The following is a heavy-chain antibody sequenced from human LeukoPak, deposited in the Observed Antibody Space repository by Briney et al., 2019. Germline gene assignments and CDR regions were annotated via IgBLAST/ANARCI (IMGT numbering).Heavy chain of an antibody. CDR1: GFTFSNYA. Sequence: PGGSLRPSCAASGFTFSNYALSWVRQAPGKGLEWVSAITGSGDRTHYADSVKGRFTISRDSFKNTLYLQMSSLRAEDTAVYYCAKGTSYFYDSSGLFGYFDYWGQGTLVTVSS. CDR3: AKGTSYFYDSSGLFGYFDY. J-gene: IGHJ4*02. CDR2: ITGSGDRT. V-gene: IGHV3-23*01. D-gene: IGHD3-22*01.